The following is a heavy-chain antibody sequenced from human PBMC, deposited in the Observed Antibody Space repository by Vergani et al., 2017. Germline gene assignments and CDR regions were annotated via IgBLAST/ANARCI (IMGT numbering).Heavy chain of an antibody. V-gene: IGHV3-23*04. J-gene: IGHJ6*02. CDR2: ISGSGGST. Sequence: VQLVESGGGVVQPGRSLRLSCAASGFTFSSYGMHWVRQAPGKGLEWVSAISGSGGSTYYADSVKGRFTISRDNSKNTLYLQMNSLRAEDTAVYYCAKEFWFGELYYYYYGMDVWGQGTTVTVSS. D-gene: IGHD3-10*01. CDR1: GFTFSSYG. CDR3: AKEFWFGELYYYYYGMDV.